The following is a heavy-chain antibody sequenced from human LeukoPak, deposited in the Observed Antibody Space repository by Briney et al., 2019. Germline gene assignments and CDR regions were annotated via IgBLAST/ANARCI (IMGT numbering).Heavy chain of an antibody. V-gene: IGHV4-4*07. CDR3: ARDFYSSGWYNWFDP. Sequence: SETLSLTCTVSGGSISSYYWSWIRQPAGKGLEWIGRIYTSGSTNYNPSLKSRVTMSVDTSKNQFSLKLSSVTAADTAVYYCARDFYSSGWYNWFDPWGQGTLVTVSS. CDR1: GGSISSYY. D-gene: IGHD6-19*01. CDR2: IYTSGST. J-gene: IGHJ5*02.